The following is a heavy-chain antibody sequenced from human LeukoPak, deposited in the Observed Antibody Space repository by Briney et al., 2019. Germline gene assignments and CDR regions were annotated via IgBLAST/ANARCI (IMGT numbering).Heavy chain of an antibody. D-gene: IGHD6-6*01. Sequence: GASVKVSCKASGYTFTSYDINWVRQATGQGLEWMGWMNPNSGNTGYAQKFQGRVAMTRNTSISTAYMELSSLRSEDTAVYYRARGDEYSSSSVSYYGMDVWGQGTTVTVSS. V-gene: IGHV1-8*01. CDR1: GYTFTSYD. J-gene: IGHJ6*02. CDR3: ARGDEYSSSSVSYYGMDV. CDR2: MNPNSGNT.